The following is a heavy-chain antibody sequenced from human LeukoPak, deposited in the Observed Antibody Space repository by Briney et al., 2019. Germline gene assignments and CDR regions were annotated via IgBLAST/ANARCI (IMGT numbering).Heavy chain of an antibody. V-gene: IGHV3-73*01. CDR2: IRSKANSYAT. J-gene: IGHJ4*02. D-gene: IGHD6-19*01. CDR3: TRHPGGSSGWFPFDY. Sequence: GGSLRLSCAASGFTFSGSAMHWVRQASGKGLEWVGRIRSKANSYATAYAASVKGRFTISRDDSKNTAYLQMNGLKTEDTAVYYCTRHPGGSSGWFPFDYWGQGTLVTVSS. CDR1: GFTFSGSA.